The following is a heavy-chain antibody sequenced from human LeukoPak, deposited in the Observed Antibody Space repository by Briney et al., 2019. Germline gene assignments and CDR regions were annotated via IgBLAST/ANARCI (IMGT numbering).Heavy chain of an antibody. D-gene: IGHD4-17*01. CDR3: ARHSGRVTTTWNFDY. V-gene: IGHV4-30-2*03. CDR2: IYHSGST. CDR1: GGSISSGGYS. Sequence: SETLSLTCAVSGGSISSGGYSWSWIRQPPGKGLEWIGYIYHSGSTYYNPSLKSRVTISVDTSKNQFSLKLSSVTAADTAVYYCARHSGRVTTTWNFDYWGQGTLVTVSS. J-gene: IGHJ4*02.